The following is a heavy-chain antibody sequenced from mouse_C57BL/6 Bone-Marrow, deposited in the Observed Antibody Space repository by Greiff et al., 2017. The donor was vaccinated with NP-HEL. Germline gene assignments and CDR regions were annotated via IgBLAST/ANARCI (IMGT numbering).Heavy chain of an antibody. CDR3: ARHEGKFAY. CDR2: ISSGGSYT. Sequence: EVQVVESGGDLVKPGGSLKLSCAASGFTFSSYGMSWVRQTPDKRLEWVATISSGGSYTYYPDSVKGRFTISRDNAKNTLYLQMSSLKSEDTAMYYCARHEGKFAYWGQGTLVTVSA. J-gene: IGHJ3*01. V-gene: IGHV5-6*01. CDR1: GFTFSSYG.